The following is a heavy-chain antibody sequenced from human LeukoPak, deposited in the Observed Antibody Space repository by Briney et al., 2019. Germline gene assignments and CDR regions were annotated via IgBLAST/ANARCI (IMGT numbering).Heavy chain of an antibody. CDR2: ISGSGGGT. V-gene: IGHV3-23*01. Sequence: GRSLRLSCAASGFTFSTYAMSWVRQAAGKGLEWVSLISGSGGGTYYADSVKGRFTISRDNSKNTLYLQLNSLRVEDTAVYYCAKNRGAGSHYYYHMNVWGKGTTVTVSS. CDR3: AKNRGAGSHYYYHMNV. CDR1: GFTFSTYA. D-gene: IGHD1-26*01. J-gene: IGHJ6*03.